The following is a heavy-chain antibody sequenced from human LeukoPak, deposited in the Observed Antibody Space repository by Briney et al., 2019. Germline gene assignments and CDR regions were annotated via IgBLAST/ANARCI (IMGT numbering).Heavy chain of an antibody. CDR2: ISGSGGST. D-gene: IGHD6-6*01. V-gene: IGHV3-23*01. CDR1: GFTFSSYA. CDR3: AKTPVLQLVPNRFDY. J-gene: IGHJ4*02. Sequence: PGGSLRLSCAASGFTFSSYAMSWVRQAPGKGLEWVSAISGSGGSTYYADSVKGRFTISRDNSKNTLYLQMNSLRAEDTAVYYCAKTPVLQLVPNRFDYWGQGTLVTVSS.